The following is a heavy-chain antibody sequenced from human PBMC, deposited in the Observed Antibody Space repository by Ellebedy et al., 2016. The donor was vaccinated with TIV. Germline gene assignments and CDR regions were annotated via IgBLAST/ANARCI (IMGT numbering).Heavy chain of an antibody. CDR1: GYTFTGYY. V-gene: IGHV1-2*02. D-gene: IGHD1-26*01. CDR3: ARGSYWGGAVP. CDR2: INPNSGGT. Sequence: ASVKVSXXASGYTFTGYYMHWVRQAPGQGLEWMGWINPNSGGTNYAQKFQGRVTITRDTSISTAYMELSRLRSDDTAVYYCARGSYWGGAVPWGQGTLVTVSS. J-gene: IGHJ5*02.